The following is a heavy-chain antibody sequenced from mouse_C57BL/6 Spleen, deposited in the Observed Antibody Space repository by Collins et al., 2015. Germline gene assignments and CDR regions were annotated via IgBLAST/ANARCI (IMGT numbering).Heavy chain of an antibody. Sequence: QIQLVQSGPELKKPGETVKISCKASGYTFTNYGMNWVKQAPGKGLKWMGWINTYTGEPTYADDFKGRFAFSLETSASTAYLQINNLKNEDTATYFCAVDNSGGAWFAYWGQGTLVTVSA. V-gene: IGHV9-3-1*01. CDR3: AVDNSGGAWFAY. J-gene: IGHJ3*01. D-gene: IGHD3-2*01. CDR2: INTYTGEP. CDR1: GYTFTNYG.